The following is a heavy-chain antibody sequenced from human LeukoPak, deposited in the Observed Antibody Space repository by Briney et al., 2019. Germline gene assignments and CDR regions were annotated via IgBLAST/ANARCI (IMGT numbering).Heavy chain of an antibody. CDR2: ISYNGNDK. V-gene: IGHV3-30*03. CDR3: VRDAKTAAAGYYFDS. CDR1: GFTFSSYG. Sequence: PGGSLRLSCAASGFTFSSYGIHWVRQAPGKGLEWVTVISYNGNDKKYIDSVKGRFTISRDNSKNTLYLQMNSLRAEDTAVYYCVRDAKTAAAGYYFDSWGQGTLVTVSS. J-gene: IGHJ4*02. D-gene: IGHD6-13*01.